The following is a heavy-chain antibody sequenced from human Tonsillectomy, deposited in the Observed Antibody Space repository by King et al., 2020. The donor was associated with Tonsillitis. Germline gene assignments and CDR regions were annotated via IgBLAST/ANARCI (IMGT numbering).Heavy chain of an antibody. Sequence: VQLVESGGGVVQPGGSLRLSCAASGFTFSSYGMHWVRQAPGKGLEWVAFIRYDGSNKYYADSVKGRFTISRDNSKNTLYLQMNSLRAEDTAVYYCAKAGRLGWLLPDAGFDYWGQGTLVTVSS. CDR2: IRYDGSNK. D-gene: IGHD3-3*01. J-gene: IGHJ4*02. CDR3: AKAGRLGWLLPDAGFDY. V-gene: IGHV3-30*02. CDR1: GFTFSSYG.